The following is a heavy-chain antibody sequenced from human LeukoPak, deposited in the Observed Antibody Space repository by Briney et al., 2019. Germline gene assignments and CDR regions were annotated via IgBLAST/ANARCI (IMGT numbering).Heavy chain of an antibody. CDR2: IWYDGSNK. CDR1: AFTFSSYG. V-gene: IGHV3-33*06. CDR3: AKATGGYCSGGSCYRRYYYYYMDV. Sequence: GGSLRLSCAASAFTFSSYGMHWVRQAPGKGLEWVAVIWYDGSNKYYADSVKGRFTISRDSSKNTLCLQMNSLRAEDTAVYYCAKATGGYCSGGSCYRRYYYYYMDVWGKGTTVTVSS. D-gene: IGHD2-15*01. J-gene: IGHJ6*03.